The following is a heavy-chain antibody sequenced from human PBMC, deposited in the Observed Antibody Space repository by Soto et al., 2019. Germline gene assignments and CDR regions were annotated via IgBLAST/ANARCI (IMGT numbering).Heavy chain of an antibody. CDR3: ARAVAGPDAFDI. V-gene: IGHV1-69*13. Sequence: SVKVSCKASGGTFSSYAISWVRQAPGQGLEWMGGIIPIFGTANYAQKFQGRVTITADESTSTAYKELSSLRSEDTAVYYCARAVAGPDAFDIWGQGTMVTVSS. CDR2: IIPIFGTA. D-gene: IGHD6-19*01. J-gene: IGHJ3*02. CDR1: GGTFSSYA.